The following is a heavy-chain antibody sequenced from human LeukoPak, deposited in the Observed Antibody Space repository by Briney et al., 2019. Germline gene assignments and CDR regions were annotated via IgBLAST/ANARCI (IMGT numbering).Heavy chain of an antibody. CDR2: ISAYNGNT. J-gene: IGHJ3*02. V-gene: IGHV1-18*01. Sequence: ASVKVSCKASGYTFTSYGISWVRQAPGRGLEWMGWISAYNGNTNYAQKLQGRVTMTTDTSTSTAYMELRSLRSDDTAVYYCARAVSGMVRGVLSPLDAFDIWGQGTMVTVSS. D-gene: IGHD3-10*01. CDR3: ARAVSGMVRGVLSPLDAFDI. CDR1: GYTFTSYG.